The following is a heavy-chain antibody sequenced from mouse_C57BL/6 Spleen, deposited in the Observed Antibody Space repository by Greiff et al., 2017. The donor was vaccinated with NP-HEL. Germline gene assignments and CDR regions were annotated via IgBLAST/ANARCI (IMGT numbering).Heavy chain of an antibody. CDR2: ISNGGGST. CDR3: ARVYYGYAMDY. Sequence: EVKLMESGGGLVQPGGSLKLSCAASGFTFSDYYMYWVRQTPEKRLEWVAYISNGGGSTYYPDTVKGRFTLSSDNAKNTLYLQMSRLKSEDPAMYVCARVYYGYAMDYWGQGTSVTVSS. J-gene: IGHJ4*01. V-gene: IGHV5-12*01. CDR1: GFTFSDYY. D-gene: IGHD1-1*01.